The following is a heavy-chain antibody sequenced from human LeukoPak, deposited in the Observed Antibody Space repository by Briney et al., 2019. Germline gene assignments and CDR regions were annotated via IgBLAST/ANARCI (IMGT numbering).Heavy chain of an antibody. CDR3: ARVKYYYDSSGYYYFDY. CDR2: INHSGST. J-gene: IGHJ4*02. D-gene: IGHD3-22*01. V-gene: IGHV4-34*01. CDR1: GGSFSGYY. Sequence: PSETLSLTCAVYGGSFSGYYWSWIRQPPGKGLGWIGEINHSGSTNYNPSLKSRVTISVDTSKNQFSLKLSSVTAADTAVYYCARVKYYYDSSGYYYFDYWGQGTLVTVSS.